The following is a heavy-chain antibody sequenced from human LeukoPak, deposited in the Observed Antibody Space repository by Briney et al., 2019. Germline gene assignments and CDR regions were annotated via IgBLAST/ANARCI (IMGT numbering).Heavy chain of an antibody. CDR1: GFTFSSYS. CDR2: ISSSSSYI. Sequence: GGSLRLSCAASGFTFSSYSMNWVRQAPGEGLEWVSSISSSSSYIYYADSVKGRFTISRDNSKNTLYLQMNSLRAEDTAVYYCAAIFGVVIRYYYGMDVWGQGTTVTVSS. J-gene: IGHJ6*02. D-gene: IGHD3-3*01. CDR3: AAIFGVVIRYYYGMDV. V-gene: IGHV3-21*01.